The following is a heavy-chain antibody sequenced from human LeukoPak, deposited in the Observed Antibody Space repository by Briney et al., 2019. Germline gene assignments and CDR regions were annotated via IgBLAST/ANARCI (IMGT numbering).Heavy chain of an antibody. J-gene: IGHJ3*02. CDR1: GGSISSYY. D-gene: IGHD4-17*01. CDR3: ARDRGYGDYFDAFDI. CDR2: IYTSGST. Sequence: SETLSLTCTVSGGSISSYYWNWIRQPAGKGLEWIGHIYTSGSTNYNPSLKSRATMSVDTSKKQFSLKLTSVTAADTAVYYCARDRGYGDYFDAFDIWGQGTMVTVPS. V-gene: IGHV4-4*07.